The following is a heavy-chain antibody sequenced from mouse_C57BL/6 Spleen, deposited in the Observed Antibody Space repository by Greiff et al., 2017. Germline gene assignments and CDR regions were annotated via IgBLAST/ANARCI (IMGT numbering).Heavy chain of an antibody. D-gene: IGHD3-1*01. V-gene: IGHV1-61*01. CDR1: GYTFTSYW. CDR2: IYPSDGET. CDR3: ARGSSLAY. J-gene: IGHJ3*01. Sequence: QVQLQQPGAELVRPGSSVKLSCKASGYTFTSYWMDWVKQRPGQGLEWIGHIYPSDGETHYNQKFKDKATLTVDKSSSTAYMQLSSLTSEDSAVYYCARGSSLAYWGQGTLVTVSA.